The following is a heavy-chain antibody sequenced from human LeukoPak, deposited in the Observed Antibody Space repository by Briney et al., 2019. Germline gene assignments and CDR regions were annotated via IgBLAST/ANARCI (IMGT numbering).Heavy chain of an antibody. CDR3: ARVSGSSTSCGAHQCGYDYRGIAFDI. V-gene: IGHV3-48*01. CDR2: ISSSSSTI. J-gene: IGHJ3*02. CDR1: GFTFSSYS. Sequence: GGSLRLSCAASGFTFSSYSMNWVRQAPGKGLEWVSYISSSSSTIYYADSVKGRFTISRDNAKNSLYLQMNSLRAEDTAVYYCARVSGSSTSCGAHQCGYDYRGIAFDIWGQGTMVTVSS. D-gene: IGHD2-2*01.